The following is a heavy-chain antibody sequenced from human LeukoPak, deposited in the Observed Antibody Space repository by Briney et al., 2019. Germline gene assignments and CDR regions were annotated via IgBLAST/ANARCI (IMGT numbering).Heavy chain of an antibody. D-gene: IGHD3-22*01. CDR2: INPSGGST. J-gene: IGHJ4*02. CDR1: GYTFTSYY. Sequence: ASVKVSCKASGYTFTSYYMHWVRQAPGQGLEWMGIINPSGGSTSYAQRFQGRVTMTRDTSTSTVYMELSSLKTEDTAVYYCTSRGGSGYHFIDYWGQGTLVTVSS. CDR3: TSRGGSGYHFIDY. V-gene: IGHV1-46*03.